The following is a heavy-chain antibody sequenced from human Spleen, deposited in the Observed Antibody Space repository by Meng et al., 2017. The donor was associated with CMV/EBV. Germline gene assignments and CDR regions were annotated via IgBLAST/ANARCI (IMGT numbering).Heavy chain of an antibody. J-gene: IGHJ5*02. CDR1: GYTFTGYY. CDR2: INPNTGGT. V-gene: IGHV1-2*02. D-gene: IGHD3-22*01. CDR3: ARGGYYDSSGSSGTLRWFDP. Sequence: ASVKVSCKASGYTFTGYYMHWVRQAPGQGLEWMGWINPNTGGTRYAQQFQGRVTVTSDTSITTAYMELSSLRSDDTAVYYCARGGYYDSSGSSGTLRWFDPWGQGTLVTVSS.